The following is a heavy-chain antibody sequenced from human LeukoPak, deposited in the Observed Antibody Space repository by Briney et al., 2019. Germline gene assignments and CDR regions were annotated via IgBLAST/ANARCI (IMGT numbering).Heavy chain of an antibody. V-gene: IGHV3-23*01. CDR3: AKAYYGSGSYPIFDY. Sequence: GGSLRLSCAASGFTFSSYAMSWVRQAPGKGLEWVSAISGSGGSTYYADSVKGRFTISRDNSKNTLYLQMNSLRAEDTAVCYCAKAYYGSGSYPIFDYWGQGTLVTVSS. D-gene: IGHD3-10*01. CDR2: ISGSGGST. CDR1: GFTFSSYA. J-gene: IGHJ4*02.